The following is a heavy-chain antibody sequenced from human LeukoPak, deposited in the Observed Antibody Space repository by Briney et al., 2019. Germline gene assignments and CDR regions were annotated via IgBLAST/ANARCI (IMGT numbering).Heavy chain of an antibody. V-gene: IGHV1-46*01. Sequence: ASVTVSFTASGYTFTINYIHWGRQAPGQGLEWKGITNTNEADTRYAQKFQGRVTMTRDTSTSTVYMELSSLRSEDTAIYYCARDYYGSGHEVGHFDYWGQGTLVTVSS. D-gene: IGHD3-10*01. CDR1: GYTFTINY. CDR3: ARDYYGSGHEVGHFDY. J-gene: IGHJ4*02. CDR2: TNTNEADT.